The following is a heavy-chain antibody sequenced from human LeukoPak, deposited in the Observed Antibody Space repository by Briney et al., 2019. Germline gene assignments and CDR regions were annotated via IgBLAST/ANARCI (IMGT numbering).Heavy chain of an antibody. V-gene: IGHV1-46*01. Sequence: GASVKVSCKASGYTFTGYYMHWVRQAPGQGLEWMGRINPSGGSTSYAQKFQGRVTMTRDTSTSTVYMELSSLRSEDTAVYYCARDVAVDYYDSSGDDAFDIWGQGTMVTVSS. CDR3: ARDVAVDYYDSSGDDAFDI. CDR2: INPSGGST. CDR1: GYTFTGYY. D-gene: IGHD3-22*01. J-gene: IGHJ3*02.